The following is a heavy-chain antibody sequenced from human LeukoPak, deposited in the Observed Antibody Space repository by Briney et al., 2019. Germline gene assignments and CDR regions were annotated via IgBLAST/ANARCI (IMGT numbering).Heavy chain of an antibody. CDR2: ISHDGVDK. CDR3: AKGGYCSATRCYVGKGMDD. Sequence: GGSLRHSCAASGFTFDTYGMHWVRQAPGKGLEWVAVISHDGVDKYYADSVKGRFTISRDNSKNTVSLQVNSLRAEDTAAYYCAKGGYCSATRCYVGKGMDDWGQGTLVTVSS. V-gene: IGHV3-30*18. J-gene: IGHJ4*02. D-gene: IGHD2-2*01. CDR1: GFTFDTYG.